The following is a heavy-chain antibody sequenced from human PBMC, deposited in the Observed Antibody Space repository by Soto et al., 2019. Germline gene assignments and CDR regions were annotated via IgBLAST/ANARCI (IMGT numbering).Heavy chain of an antibody. J-gene: IGHJ4*02. CDR3: ARVDQLVFGYFDY. Sequence: SVKVSCKASGGTFSSYTISWVRQAPGQGLEWMGRIIPILGIANYAQKFQGRVTITADKSTSTAYMELSSLRSEDTAVYYCARVDQLVFGYFDYWGQGTLVTVSS. CDR1: GGTFSSYT. V-gene: IGHV1-69*02. D-gene: IGHD2-2*01. CDR2: IIPILGIA.